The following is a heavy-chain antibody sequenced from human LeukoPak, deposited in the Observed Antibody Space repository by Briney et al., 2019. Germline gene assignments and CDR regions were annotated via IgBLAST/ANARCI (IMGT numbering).Heavy chain of an antibody. CDR3: ARDRISYFDY. CDR1: GFTFDDYG. V-gene: IGHV3-21*01. D-gene: IGHD3-3*02. J-gene: IGHJ4*02. CDR2: ISSSSSYI. Sequence: GGSLRLSCAASGFTFDDYGMSWVRQAPGKGLEWVSSISSSSSYIYYADSVKGRFTISRDNAKNSLYLQMNSLRAEDTAVYYCARDRISYFDYWGQGTLVTVSS.